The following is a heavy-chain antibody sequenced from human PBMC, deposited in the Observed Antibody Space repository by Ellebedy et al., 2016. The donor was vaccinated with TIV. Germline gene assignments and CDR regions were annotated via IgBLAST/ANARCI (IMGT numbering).Heavy chain of an antibody. CDR2: ISGSAGKT. CDR3: AKVSFEGSRRDY. J-gene: IGHJ4*02. V-gene: IGHV3-23*01. CDR1: GFTFSSCA. Sequence: GESLKISCAASGFTFSSCAMSWVRQAPGKGLEWVSSISGSAGKTYYADSVKGRFTISRDNSKNTLYLQMNSLRAEDTAVYYCAKVSFEGSRRDYWGQGTLVTVSS. D-gene: IGHD2/OR15-2a*01.